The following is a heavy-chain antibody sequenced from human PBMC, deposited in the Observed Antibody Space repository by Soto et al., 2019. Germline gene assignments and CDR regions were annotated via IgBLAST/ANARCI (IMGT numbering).Heavy chain of an antibody. V-gene: IGHV1-69*06. J-gene: IGHJ2*01. CDR1: GGTFSSYA. CDR2: IIPMLGTP. CDR3: ARAAGYHYDSRCYKYWYFDL. Sequence: QVQLVQSGAEVRKPGSSVKVSCKVSGGTFSSYAISWVRQAPGQGLEWMGGIIPMLGTPNYAQKFQARVTIPADKSTKTAYMELNSLTSEDTAVYFCARAAGYHYDSRCYKYWYFDLWGRGTLVTVSS. D-gene: IGHD3-22*01.